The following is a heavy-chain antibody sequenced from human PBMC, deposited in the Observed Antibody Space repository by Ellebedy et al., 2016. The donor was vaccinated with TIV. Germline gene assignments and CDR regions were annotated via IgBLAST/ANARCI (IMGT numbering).Heavy chain of an antibody. Sequence: AASVKVSCKASGYTFTSYGLSWVRQAPGQGLEWMGWISTYNGDTKYAQNLQGRVTMTTDTSTSTAYVELRSLRSDDTAVYYCVHTRDRGIWGQGTMVTVSS. J-gene: IGHJ3*02. V-gene: IGHV1-18*01. CDR2: ISTYNGDT. D-gene: IGHD3-10*01. CDR3: VHTRDRGI. CDR1: GYTFTSYG.